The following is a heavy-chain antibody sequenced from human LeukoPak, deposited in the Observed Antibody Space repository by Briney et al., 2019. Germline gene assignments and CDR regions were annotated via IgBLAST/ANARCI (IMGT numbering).Heavy chain of an antibody. CDR1: GGSTSSYY. Sequence: SETLSLTCTVSGGSTSSYYWSWIRQPPGKGLEWIGYIYYSGSTNYNPSLKSRVTISVDTSKNQFSLKLSSVTAADTAVYYCARGTAMGYYFDYWGQGTLVTVSS. D-gene: IGHD5-18*01. CDR2: IYYSGST. J-gene: IGHJ4*02. CDR3: ARGTAMGYYFDY. V-gene: IGHV4-59*01.